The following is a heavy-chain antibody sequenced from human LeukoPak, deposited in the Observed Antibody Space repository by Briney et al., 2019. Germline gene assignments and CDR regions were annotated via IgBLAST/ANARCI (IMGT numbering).Heavy chain of an antibody. CDR1: GFTFCRSD. CDR2: ISSSGSII. CDR3: ARDTGMTDGDSVSYFDY. Sequence: GGSLRLSCAASGFTFCRSDENGLRQAPGKGLEWVSYISSSGSIIYYADSVKGRFTISRDNARNSLYLQMNSLRAEDTALYYCARDTGMTDGDSVSYFDYWGQGTLVTVSS. D-gene: IGHD4-17*01. J-gene: IGHJ4*02. V-gene: IGHV3-48*03.